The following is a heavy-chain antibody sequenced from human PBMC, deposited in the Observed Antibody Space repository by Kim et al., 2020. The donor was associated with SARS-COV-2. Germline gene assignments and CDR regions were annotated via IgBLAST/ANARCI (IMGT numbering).Heavy chain of an antibody. V-gene: IGHV1-69*13. CDR1: GGTFSSYT. Sequence: SVKVSCKASGGTFSSYTINWVRQAPGQGLEWMGGIIPIFGTAKYAQKFQGRVTITADESTSTVNMELSSLRSEDTAVYYCARVTPIDYGDLYGAFDMWGQGTMVTVSS. J-gene: IGHJ3*02. CDR3: ARVTPIDYGDLYGAFDM. D-gene: IGHD4-17*01. CDR2: IIPIFGTA.